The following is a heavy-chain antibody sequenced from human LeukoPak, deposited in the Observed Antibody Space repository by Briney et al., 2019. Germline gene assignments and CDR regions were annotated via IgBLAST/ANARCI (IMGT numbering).Heavy chain of an antibody. CDR3: GSYLDDAFDI. CDR2: INPNSGGT. CDR1: GYSFVGYG. J-gene: IGHJ3*02. V-gene: IGHV1-2*02. D-gene: IGHD2/OR15-2a*01. Sequence: ASVKVSCKASGYSFVGYGITWVRQAPGQGLEWMGWINPNSGGTNYAQKFQGRVTMTRDTSISTAYMELSRLRSDDTAVYYCGSYLDDAFDIWGQGTMVTVSS.